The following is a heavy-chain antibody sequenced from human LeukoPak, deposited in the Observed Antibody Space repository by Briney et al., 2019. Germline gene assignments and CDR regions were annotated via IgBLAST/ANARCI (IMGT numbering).Heavy chain of an antibody. V-gene: IGHV3-21*01. CDR1: GFTFSSYS. D-gene: IGHD3-9*01. J-gene: IGHJ4*02. Sequence: GGSLRLSCAASGFTFSSYSMNWVRQAPGKGREWVSSITSSSGYIDYADSAKGRFTISRDNAKNSLYLQMSSLRAEDTAIYYCARLYDILTGAFDYWGQGTLVTVSS. CDR3: ARLYDILTGAFDY. CDR2: ITSSSGYI.